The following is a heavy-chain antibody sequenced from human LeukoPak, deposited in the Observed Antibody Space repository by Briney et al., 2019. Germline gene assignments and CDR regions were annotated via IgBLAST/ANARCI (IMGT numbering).Heavy chain of an antibody. V-gene: IGHV4-59*01. Sequence: SETLSLTCTVSGGSISSYYWTWIRQPPGKGLEWIGYIYYSGSTNHNPSLKSRVTMSVDMSKNQFSLKLNSVTAADTAIYYCARKVAAAETFDIWGQGTMVTVSS. CDR1: GGSISSYY. J-gene: IGHJ3*02. CDR3: ARKVAAAETFDI. D-gene: IGHD6-13*01. CDR2: IYYSGST.